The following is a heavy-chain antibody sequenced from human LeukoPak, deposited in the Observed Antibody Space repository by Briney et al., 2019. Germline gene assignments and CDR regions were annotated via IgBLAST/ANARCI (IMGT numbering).Heavy chain of an antibody. D-gene: IGHD3-22*01. J-gene: IGHJ4*02. Sequence: SVKVSCKAPRGTFSKYAISWVRQAPGQGLEWMGRIIPILNITHYAQKFQGRVTIAADKSTSTAYMELSSLRSEDTAMYYCARDDDRAREIDYWGQGTLVTVSS. CDR3: ARDDDRAREIDY. CDR2: IIPILNIT. V-gene: IGHV1-69*04. CDR1: RGTFSKYA.